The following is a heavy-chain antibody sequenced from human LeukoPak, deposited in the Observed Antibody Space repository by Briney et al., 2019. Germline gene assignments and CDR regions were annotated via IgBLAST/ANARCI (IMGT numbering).Heavy chain of an antibody. CDR3: ARGSGYDWNWFDP. D-gene: IGHD5-12*01. J-gene: IGHJ5*02. CDR1: GGSFSGYY. Sequence: SETLSLTCAVYGGSFSGYYWSWIRQPPGKGLEWIGEVNHSGSRKYSPSLKSRVTISVDTSKNQFSLKLSSVTAADTAVYYCARGSGYDWNWFDPWGQGTLVTVSS. V-gene: IGHV4-34*01. CDR2: VNHSGSR.